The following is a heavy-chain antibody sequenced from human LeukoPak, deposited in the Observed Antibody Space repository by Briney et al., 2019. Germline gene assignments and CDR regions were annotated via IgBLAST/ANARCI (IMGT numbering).Heavy chain of an antibody. V-gene: IGHV1-8*03. CDR3: ARAVQLERRALGY. CDR2: MNPNSGNT. J-gene: IGHJ4*02. Sequence: ASVKVSCKASGYTFTSYDIKWVRQAPEQGLEWMGWMNPNSGNTGHAQKFQGRVTITRNTSISTAYMELSSLRSEDTAVYYCARAVQLERRALGYWGQGTLVTVSS. D-gene: IGHD1-1*01. CDR1: GYTFTSYD.